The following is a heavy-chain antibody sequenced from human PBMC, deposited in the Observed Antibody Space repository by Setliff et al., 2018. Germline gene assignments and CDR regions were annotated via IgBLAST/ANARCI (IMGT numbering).Heavy chain of an antibody. D-gene: IGHD5-12*01. CDR1: GGSISSSSYY. CDR3: ARGYSGYDYLKPFDY. J-gene: IGHJ4*02. Sequence: LSLTCTVSGGSISSSSYYWGWIRQPPGKGLGWIGSIYYSGSTYYNPSLKSRVTISVDTSKNQFSLKLSSVTAADTAVYYCARGYSGYDYLKPFDYWGQGTLVTVSS. V-gene: IGHV4-39*01. CDR2: IYYSGST.